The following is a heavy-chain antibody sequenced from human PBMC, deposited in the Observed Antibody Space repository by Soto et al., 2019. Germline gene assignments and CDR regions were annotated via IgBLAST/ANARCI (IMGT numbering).Heavy chain of an antibody. CDR3: AREEGTELDF. V-gene: IGHV1-2*02. D-gene: IGHD1-7*01. Sequence: QVRLVQSGAEVKKPGASVKVTCKPSGYTFTDAYIHWVRQAPGQGLEWLGWINPKNGGTNYAQKCHGRVTMTRDTSSITAFMELSSLNSNDKAVYYCAREEGTELDFWGQGTLVTVSS. CDR1: GYTFTDAY. CDR2: INPKNGGT. J-gene: IGHJ4*02.